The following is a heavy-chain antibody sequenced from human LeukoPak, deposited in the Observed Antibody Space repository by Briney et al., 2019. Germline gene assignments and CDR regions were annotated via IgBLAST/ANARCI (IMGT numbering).Heavy chain of an antibody. CDR3: ATGSSPYYYYYGMDV. V-gene: IGHV3-66*02. CDR2: IYSGGST. Sequence: GGSLRLSCAASGFTFSDYYMSRIRQAPGKGLEWVSVIYSGGSTYYADSVRGRFTISRDNSKNTLYLQMNSLRAEDTAVYYCATGSSPYYYYYGMDVWGQGTTVTVSS. J-gene: IGHJ6*02. CDR1: GFTFSDYY. D-gene: IGHD6-13*01.